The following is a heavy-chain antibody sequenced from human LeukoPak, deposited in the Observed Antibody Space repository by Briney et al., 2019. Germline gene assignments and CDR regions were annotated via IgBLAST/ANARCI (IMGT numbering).Heavy chain of an antibody. CDR1: GGSISSSSYY. CDR3: ARPDTRSWFDP. J-gene: IGHJ5*02. Sequence: SETLSLTCTVSGGSISSSSYYWGWIRQPPGKGLEWIGSIYYSGSTYYNPSLKSRVTISVDTSKNQFSLKLSSVTAADTAVYYCARPDTRSWFDPWGQGTLVTVSS. D-gene: IGHD2-15*01. CDR2: IYYSGST. V-gene: IGHV4-39*01.